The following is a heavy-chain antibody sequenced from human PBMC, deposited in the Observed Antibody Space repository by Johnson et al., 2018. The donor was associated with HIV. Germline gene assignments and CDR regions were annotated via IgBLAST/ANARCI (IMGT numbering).Heavy chain of an antibody. Sequence: QVQLVESGGGLVKPGGSLRLSCAASGFSFSDHYMSWIRQAPGKGLEWVSALSGSGVTDYADSVKGRFIISRDNSKNSLYLQMNSLRAEDTAVYYCAKAFSSSWSDAFDIWGQGTMVTVSS. V-gene: IGHV3-11*06. D-gene: IGHD6-13*01. J-gene: IGHJ3*02. CDR1: GFSFSDHY. CDR2: LSGSGVT. CDR3: AKAFSSSWSDAFDI.